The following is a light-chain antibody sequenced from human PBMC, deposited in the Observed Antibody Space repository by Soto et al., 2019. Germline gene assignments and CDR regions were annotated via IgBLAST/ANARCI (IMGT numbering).Light chain of an antibody. J-gene: IGKJ1*01. Sequence: EIVLTQSPATLSVSPGERSTLSCRASQSVSSNLAWYQQRHGQXPRXXIYSASTRATGIPARFSGSGSGTELAISISSLQSEDCEVYDCQQYNDWRRTFGPGTKVDIK. CDR2: SAS. CDR3: QQYNDWRRT. CDR1: QSVSSN. V-gene: IGKV3-15*01.